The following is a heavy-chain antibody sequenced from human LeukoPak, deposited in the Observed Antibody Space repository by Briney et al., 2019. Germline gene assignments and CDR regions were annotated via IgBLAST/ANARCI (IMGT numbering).Heavy chain of an antibody. CDR3: ASGGRVGDIFDI. CDR1: GFTFSTNW. D-gene: IGHD2-15*01. CDR2: INSDGRSI. Sequence: GGSLTLSCAASGFTFSTNWMYWVRQAPGKGLVWVSRINSDGRSIGYADSVKGRFTISRDNAYNTLYLQMNSLRAEDTALYYCASGGRVGDIFDIWGQGTMVRVSS. J-gene: IGHJ3*02. V-gene: IGHV3-74*01.